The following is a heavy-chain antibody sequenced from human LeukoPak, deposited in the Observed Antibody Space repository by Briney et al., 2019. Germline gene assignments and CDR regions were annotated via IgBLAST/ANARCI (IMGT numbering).Heavy chain of an antibody. D-gene: IGHD3-10*01. Sequence: SVTVSCKASGGTFSSYAISWVRQAPGQGLEWMGGIIPIFGTANYAQKFQGRVTITADESTSTAYMELSSLRSEDTAVYYCARFYGSGSYLIGYYYYGMDVWGQGTTVTVSS. CDR3: ARFYGSGSYLIGYYYYGMDV. CDR1: GGTFSSYA. J-gene: IGHJ6*02. V-gene: IGHV1-69*13. CDR2: IIPIFGTA.